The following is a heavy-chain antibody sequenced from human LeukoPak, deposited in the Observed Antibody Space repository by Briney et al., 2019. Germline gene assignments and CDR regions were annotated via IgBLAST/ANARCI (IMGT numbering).Heavy chain of an antibody. Sequence: DSVKGRFTISRDNSKNTLYLQMNSLRAEDTAVYYCAKGSSGRYYDAFHIWGQGTMVTVSS. CDR3: AKGSSGRYYDAFHI. J-gene: IGHJ3*02. V-gene: IGHV3-33*06. D-gene: IGHD1-26*01.